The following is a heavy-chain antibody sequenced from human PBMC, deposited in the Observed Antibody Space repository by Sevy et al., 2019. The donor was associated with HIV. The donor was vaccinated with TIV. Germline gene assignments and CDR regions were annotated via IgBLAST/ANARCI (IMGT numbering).Heavy chain of an antibody. CDR2: IYSDGGT. V-gene: IGHV4-39*01. CDR3: ARQAPRRGADAFEI. CDR1: GDSISSGSYY. J-gene: IGHJ3*02. Sequence: LSLTCTVSGDSISSGSYYWDWIRQPPGKGLEWIGNIYSDGGTYYNPSLKSRVTISVDTSKDQFSLKLSSVTAADTAVYCCARQAPRRGADAFEIWGQGTMVTVSS.